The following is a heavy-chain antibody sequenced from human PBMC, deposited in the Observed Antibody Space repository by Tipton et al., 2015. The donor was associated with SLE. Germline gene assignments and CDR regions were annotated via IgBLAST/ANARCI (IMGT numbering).Heavy chain of an antibody. CDR3: ARVAATEVFDY. J-gene: IGHJ4*02. D-gene: IGHD1-1*01. Sequence: TLSLTCTVYGGSFNGYFWTWIRQPPGKGLEWIAEIIHSGVTNYNPSLRSRVTISVDMSKNQVSLKLSSVTAADTAVYYCARVAATEVFDYWGQGTLVTVSS. CDR2: IIHSGVT. V-gene: IGHV4-34*12. CDR1: GGSFNGYF.